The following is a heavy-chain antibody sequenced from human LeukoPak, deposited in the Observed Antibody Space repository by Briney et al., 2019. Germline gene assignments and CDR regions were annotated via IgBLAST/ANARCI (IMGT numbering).Heavy chain of an antibody. Sequence: PGGSLRLSCEASGFTFGNFGTTWVRQAPGKGLQWVLGITGSSTWTYYAASVKGRFTVSRDNSQNTLHLQMNSLRADDTAVYYCARELVSSGTGYFDLWGRGTLVTVSS. CDR1: GFTFGNFG. CDR3: ARELVSSGTGYFDL. J-gene: IGHJ2*01. CDR2: ITGSSTWT. D-gene: IGHD3-10*01. V-gene: IGHV3-23*01.